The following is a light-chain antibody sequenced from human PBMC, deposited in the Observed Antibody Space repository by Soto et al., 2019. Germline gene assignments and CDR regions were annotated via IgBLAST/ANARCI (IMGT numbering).Light chain of an antibody. CDR2: GVT. J-gene: IGLJ1*01. Sequence: QSALAQPASVSGSPGQSSTISCSGTSIDVGAYYSVSWYQHHPGKAPKLIIYGVTNRPSAVSERFSGSKSGNTASPTISGLQPEDEADYPCNSYTSGSSHYVFGTGTQVTVL. V-gene: IGLV2-14*01. CDR1: SIDVGAYYS. CDR3: NSYTSGSSHYV.